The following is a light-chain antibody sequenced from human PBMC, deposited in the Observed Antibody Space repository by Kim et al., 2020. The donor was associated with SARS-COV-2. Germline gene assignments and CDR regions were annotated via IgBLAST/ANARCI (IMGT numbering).Light chain of an antibody. CDR2: GAS. CDR3: QHYGSSLYT. V-gene: IGKV3-20*01. Sequence: EIVLTQSPGPLSLSPGDRATLSCRASQSVSRSYLAWYQQRPGQAPRLLIYGASSRATGIPDRFSGSGSGTDFTLTINRLEPEDFAVYYCQHYGSSLYTFGQGTKLEI. J-gene: IGKJ2*01. CDR1: QSVSRSY.